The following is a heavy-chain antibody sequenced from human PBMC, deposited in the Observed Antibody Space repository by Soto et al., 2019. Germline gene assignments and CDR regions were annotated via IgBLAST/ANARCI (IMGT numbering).Heavy chain of an antibody. CDR2: IYYSGRT. CDR3: ARGHLGITTTGTWYDFDY. V-gene: IGHV4-59*01. Sequence: KTSETLSLTCTVSGHSISSYYWTWIRQPPGKGLEYIGYIYYSGRTYYNPSLKSRVTISVDTSKNQFSLKLSSVTAADTAVYYCARGHLGITTTGTWYDFDYWGQGTLVTVSS. D-gene: IGHD2-15*01. CDR1: GHSISSYY. J-gene: IGHJ4*02.